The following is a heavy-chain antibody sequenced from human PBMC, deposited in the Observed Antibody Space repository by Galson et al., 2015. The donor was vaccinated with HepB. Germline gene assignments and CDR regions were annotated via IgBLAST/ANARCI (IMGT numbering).Heavy chain of an antibody. V-gene: IGHV3-11*06. CDR3: ARFLRRGYSYGSHHGMDV. D-gene: IGHD5-18*01. CDR2: ISSSSSYT. J-gene: IGHJ6*02. CDR1: GFTFSDYY. Sequence: SLRLSCAASGFTFSDYYMSWIRQAPGKGLEWVSYISSSSSYTNYADSVKGRFTISRDNAKNSLYLQMNSLRAEDTAVYYCARFLRRGYSYGSHHGMDVWGQGTTVTVSS.